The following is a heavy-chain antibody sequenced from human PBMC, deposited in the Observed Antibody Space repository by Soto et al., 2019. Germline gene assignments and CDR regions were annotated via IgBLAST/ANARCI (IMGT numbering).Heavy chain of an antibody. CDR1: GGSIRSVY. CDR2: IFHSGNA. D-gene: IGHD2-15*01. CDR3: ARAHAPTLPFDS. V-gene: IGHV4-59*01. Sequence: KTSETLSLTCTVSGGSIRSVYWSWIRQAPGKGLEWIGFIFHSGNAKYNPSLKSRVTISVDTPKNQFSLSLDSVTAADTAVYFCARAHAPTLPFDSWGQGTLVTVSS. J-gene: IGHJ4*01.